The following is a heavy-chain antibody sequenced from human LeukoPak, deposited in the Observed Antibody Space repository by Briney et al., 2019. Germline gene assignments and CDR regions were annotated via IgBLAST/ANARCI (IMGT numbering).Heavy chain of an antibody. CDR3: SRSYDYHDKSGYYG. J-gene: IGHJ4*02. D-gene: IGHD3-22*01. CDR1: GFTFSSYW. Sequence: PGGSLRLSCTASGFTFSSYWMHWVRQAPGKGLEWVGRINSIGSSTNYADSVRGKFTISRDNAKTTVYLQLSSLRAQDTAVDDYSRSYDYHDKSGYYGWGQGTLVTVSS. V-gene: IGHV3-74*01. CDR2: INSIGSST.